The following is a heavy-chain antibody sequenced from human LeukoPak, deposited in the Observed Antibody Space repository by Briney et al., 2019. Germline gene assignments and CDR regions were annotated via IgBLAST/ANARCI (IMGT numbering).Heavy chain of an antibody. Sequence: GGSLRLSCAASGFTFSSYGMHWVRQAPGKGLEWVAVISYDGSNKYYADSVKGRFTISRDNSKNTLYLQMNSLRAEDTAVYHCAKDLGGYSSGDMDVWGKGTTVTVSS. CDR3: AKDLGGYSSGDMDV. D-gene: IGHD6-25*01. V-gene: IGHV3-30*18. CDR1: GFTFSSYG. CDR2: ISYDGSNK. J-gene: IGHJ6*03.